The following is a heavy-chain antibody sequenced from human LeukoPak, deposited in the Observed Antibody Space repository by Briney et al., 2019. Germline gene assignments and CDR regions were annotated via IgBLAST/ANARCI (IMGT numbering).Heavy chain of an antibody. D-gene: IGHD2-8*01. J-gene: IGHJ5*02. V-gene: IGHV7-4-1*01. CDR2: INTNTGSP. CDR1: GYTFTNYA. Sequence: ASVKVSCKASGYTFTNYAMNCVRQAPGQGREGMGWINTNTGSPTYAQGFTGRFVFSLDASVSTAYLQIRRLKAEDTAVYYCARVPFVVMGDTGNWFDPWGQGTLVTVSS. CDR3: ARVPFVVMGDTGNWFDP.